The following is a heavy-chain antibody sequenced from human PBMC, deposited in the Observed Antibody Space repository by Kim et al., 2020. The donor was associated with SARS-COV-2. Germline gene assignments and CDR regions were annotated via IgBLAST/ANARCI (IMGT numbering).Heavy chain of an antibody. V-gene: IGHV3-30-3*01. CDR3: SSNLEYRYWSDSNCFDV. CDR2: ICYSGSSK. J-gene: IGHJ3*01. CDR1: GFTFSSYT. Sequence: GGSLRLSCAASGFTFSSYTMSWVRQAPGKGLEWVACICYSGSSKYYADCVKGRFTISRDNYKNMLYLQMNGLRAEDTAVYYCSSNLEYRYWSDSNCFDV. D-gene: IGHD2-15*01.